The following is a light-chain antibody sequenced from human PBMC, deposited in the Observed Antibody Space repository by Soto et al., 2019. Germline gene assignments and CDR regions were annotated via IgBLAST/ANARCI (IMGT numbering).Light chain of an antibody. CDR3: QQRGTWPPTWT. CDR2: EAS. Sequence: EIVLTQSPGTLSLSPGDTATLSCRASQSVSSHLAWYQQKPGQAPRLIIYEASSRVTGIPARFSGGGSGTDFTLTISSLEPEDFGVYYCQQRGTWPPTWTFGQGTKVEI. V-gene: IGKV3-11*01. J-gene: IGKJ1*01. CDR1: QSVSSH.